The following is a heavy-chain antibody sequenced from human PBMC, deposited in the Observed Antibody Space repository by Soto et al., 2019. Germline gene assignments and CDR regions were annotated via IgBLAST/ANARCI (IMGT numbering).Heavy chain of an antibody. J-gene: IGHJ4*02. D-gene: IGHD1-26*01. CDR2: IDPGDTDT. CDR3: ARMGLSIGSLDY. CDR1: GSSFTNYW. Sequence: EVQLVQSGAEVKKPGDSLKISCKGSGSSFTNYWIGWVRQMPGKGLGWMGIIDPGDTDTKYSPSFQGQVTISADKSISTAYLQWSSLKASDTAMYYCARMGLSIGSLDYWGQGTLVTVSS. V-gene: IGHV5-51*01.